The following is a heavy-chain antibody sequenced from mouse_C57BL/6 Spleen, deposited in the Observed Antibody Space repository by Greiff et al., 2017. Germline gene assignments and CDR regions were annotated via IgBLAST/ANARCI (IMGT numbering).Heavy chain of an antibody. Sequence: QVHVKQPGAELVMPGASVKLSCKASGYTFTSYWMHWVKQRPGQGLEWIGYINPSSGYTKYNQKFKDKATLTADKSSSTAYMQLSSLTYEDSAVYYCAREGTGTFDYWGQGTTLTVSS. CDR3: AREGTGTFDY. CDR1: GYTFTSYW. CDR2: INPSSGYT. V-gene: IGHV1-7*01. D-gene: IGHD4-1*01. J-gene: IGHJ2*01.